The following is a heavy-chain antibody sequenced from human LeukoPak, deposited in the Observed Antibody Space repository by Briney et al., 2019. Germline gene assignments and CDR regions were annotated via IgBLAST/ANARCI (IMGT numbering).Heavy chain of an antibody. J-gene: IGHJ4*02. V-gene: IGHV1-46*01. Sequence: GASVKVSCKASGYTFTSYYMHWVRQAPGQGLEWMGIINPSGGSTSYAQKFQGRVTMTRDTSTSTVYMELSSLRSEDTAVYYCARPNGCPEDKYYFDYWGQGTLVTVSS. CDR3: ARPNGCPEDKYYFDY. CDR2: INPSGGST. D-gene: IGHD4/OR15-4a*01. CDR1: GYTFTSYY.